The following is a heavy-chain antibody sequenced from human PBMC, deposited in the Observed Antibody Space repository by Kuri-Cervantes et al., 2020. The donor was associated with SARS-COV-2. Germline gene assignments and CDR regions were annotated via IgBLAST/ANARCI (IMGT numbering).Heavy chain of an antibody. CDR2: IKQDGSEE. J-gene: IGHJ4*02. D-gene: IGHD3-3*01. Sequence: GESLKISCAASGFTFSDYYMSWVRQAPGEGLEWVANIKQDGSEEYYVDSLKGRFTISRDNAKKSLYLQMNSLRAEDTAVYYCARASFDFWSGYYTGYYFDYWGQRTLVTVSS. CDR3: ARASFDFWSGYYTGYYFDY. V-gene: IGHV3-7*01. CDR1: GFTFSDYY.